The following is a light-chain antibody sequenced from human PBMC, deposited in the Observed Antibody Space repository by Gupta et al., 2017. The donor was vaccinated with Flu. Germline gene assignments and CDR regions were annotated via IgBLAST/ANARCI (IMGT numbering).Light chain of an antibody. V-gene: IGLV3-21*02. Sequence: GHTDKITCGGNNIGSKSVDGYQQKPGQTPVLVVYDDSGQRSGIAERFSGGDSGSTATLTITRVEAGDDADYYCQMWDSSSDHVVFGGGTKLTVL. J-gene: IGLJ2*01. CDR1: NIGSKS. CDR2: DDS. CDR3: QMWDSSSDHVV.